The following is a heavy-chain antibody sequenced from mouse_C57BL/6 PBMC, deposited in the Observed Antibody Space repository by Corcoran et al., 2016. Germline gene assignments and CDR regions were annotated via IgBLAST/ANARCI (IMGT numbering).Heavy chain of an antibody. D-gene: IGHD1-1*01. Sequence: QVQLQQSGAELMKPGASVKLSCKATGYTFTGYWIEWVKQRPGHGLEWIGEILPGSGSTNYNEKFKGKATFTADTSSNTAYMQLSSLTTEDSAIYYGARREITTVVAYYFDYWGQGTTLTVSS. J-gene: IGHJ2*01. CDR3: ARREITTVVAYYFDY. CDR2: ILPGSGST. V-gene: IGHV1-9*01. CDR1: GYTFTGYW.